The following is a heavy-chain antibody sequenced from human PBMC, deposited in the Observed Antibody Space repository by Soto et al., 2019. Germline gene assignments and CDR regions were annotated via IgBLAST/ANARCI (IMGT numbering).Heavy chain of an antibody. D-gene: IGHD2-21*01. J-gene: IGHJ6*04. CDR3: GQIGQASGRVDV. CDR1: GFTFVTSW. Sequence: EVHLEESGGGLVRPGGSLRLSCAASGFTFVTSWMTWVRQAAGQGLEWVADINQYGNEKHYVDTVKGRFIMSRDIAQKSVFPLMNSLDAEYSDVYYSGQIGQASGRVDVWGKGTMVTVSS. V-gene: IGHV3-7*05. CDR2: INQYGNEK.